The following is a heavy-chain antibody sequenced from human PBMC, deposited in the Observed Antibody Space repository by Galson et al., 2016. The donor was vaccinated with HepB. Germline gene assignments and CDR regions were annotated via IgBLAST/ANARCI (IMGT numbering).Heavy chain of an antibody. J-gene: IGHJ4*02. Sequence: SLRLSCAASGFRFSSDAMHWVRQTPGKRLQWLAVIWLDGSYEHYEDSVKGRFIVSRDNSKNTVFLQMNSLTVEDTAVYYCARAAGSGSFLIDSWGQGTMVTVSS. CDR1: GFRFSSDA. V-gene: IGHV3-33*01. CDR3: ARAAGSGSFLIDS. CDR2: IWLDGSYE. D-gene: IGHD3-10*01.